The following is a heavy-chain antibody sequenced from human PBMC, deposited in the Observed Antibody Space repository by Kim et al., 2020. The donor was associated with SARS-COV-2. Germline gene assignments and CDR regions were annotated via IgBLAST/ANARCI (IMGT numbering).Heavy chain of an antibody. CDR3: ARLYSSGRAFDP. D-gene: IGHD6-19*01. Sequence: SQTLSLTCAISGDTVSSNSAAWNWIRQSPSRGLEWLGRTYYKSKWYNDYAASVKSRIIISPDTSKNQFSLQLSSVTPEDTAVYYCARLYSSGRAFDPWGQGTLFTVSS. CDR2: TYYKSKWYN. CDR1: GDTVSSNSAA. V-gene: IGHV6-1*01. J-gene: IGHJ5*02.